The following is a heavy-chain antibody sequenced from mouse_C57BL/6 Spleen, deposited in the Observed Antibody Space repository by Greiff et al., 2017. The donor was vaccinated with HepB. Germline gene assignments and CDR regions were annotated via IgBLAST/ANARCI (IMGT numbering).Heavy chain of an antibody. D-gene: IGHD1-1*02. V-gene: IGHV14-4*01. CDR2: IDPENGDT. CDR1: GFNIKDDY. CDR3: TTLYYGDY. Sequence: EVQRVESGAELVRPGASVKLSCTASGFNIKDDYMHWVKQRPEQGLEWIGWIDPENGDTEYASKFQGKATITADTSSNTAYLQLSSLTSEDTAVYYCTTLYYGDYWGQGTTLTVSS. J-gene: IGHJ2*01.